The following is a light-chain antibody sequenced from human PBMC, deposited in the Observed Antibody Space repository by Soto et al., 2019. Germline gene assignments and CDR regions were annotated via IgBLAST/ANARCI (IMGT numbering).Light chain of an antibody. V-gene: IGKV1-5*03. CDR2: KAS. CDR3: QQYNSYSPT. CDR1: QSISVW. Sequence: DIQITQSPSTLSASVGDRFTITFRASQSISVWLAWYQQKAGKAPNLLIYKASRLESGVPSRFSGSGSETEFTLTISGLQPGDSATYYCQQYNSYSPTFGQGTKVDIK. J-gene: IGKJ1*01.